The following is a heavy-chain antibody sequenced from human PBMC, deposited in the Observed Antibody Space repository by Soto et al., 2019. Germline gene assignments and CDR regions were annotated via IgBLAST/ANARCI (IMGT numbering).Heavy chain of an antibody. CDR1: GFTFSDYY. D-gene: IGHD2-2*01. J-gene: IGHJ5*02. CDR3: AGGEAIYCSSTSCQTFDP. Sequence: GGSLRLSCAASGFTFSDYYMSWMRQAPGKGLEWVSYISSSSSYTNYADSVKGRFTISRDNAKNSLYLQMNSLRAEDTAVYYCAGGEAIYCSSTSCQTFDPWGQGTLVTVSS. CDR2: ISSSSSYT. V-gene: IGHV3-11*06.